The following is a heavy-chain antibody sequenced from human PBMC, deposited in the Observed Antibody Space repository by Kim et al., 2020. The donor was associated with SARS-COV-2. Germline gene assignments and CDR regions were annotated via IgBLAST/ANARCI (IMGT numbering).Heavy chain of an antibody. CDR1: GFTFSSYG. D-gene: IGHD3-10*01. V-gene: IGHV3-30*18. CDR2: ISYDGSNK. J-gene: IGHJ5*02. CDR3: AKDSRSGSPLPPYGWFDP. Sequence: GGSLRLSCAASGFTFSSYGMHWVRQAPGKGLEWVAVISYDGSNKYYADSVKGRFTISRDNSKNTLYLQMNSLRAEDTAVYYCAKDSRSGSPLPPYGWFDPWGQGTLVTVSS.